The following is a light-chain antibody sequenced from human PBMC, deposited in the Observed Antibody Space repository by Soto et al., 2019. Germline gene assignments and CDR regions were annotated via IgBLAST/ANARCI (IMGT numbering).Light chain of an antibody. J-gene: IGKJ1*01. CDR1: QSISTW. CDR3: QQYNSYS. Sequence: IQMTQSPSTLSASVGDRVTITCRASQSISTWVAWYLQKPGKAPKLLIYDASSLESGVPSRFSGSGSGTESTLTISSLQPDDFATYYCQQYNSYSFGQGTRVDI. V-gene: IGKV1-5*01. CDR2: DAS.